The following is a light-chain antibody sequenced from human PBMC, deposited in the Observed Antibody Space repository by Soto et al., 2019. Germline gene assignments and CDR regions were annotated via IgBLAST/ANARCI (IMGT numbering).Light chain of an antibody. CDR2: KAS. CDR1: QSISSR. CDR3: QQYNSYWT. J-gene: IGKJ1*01. Sequence: DIQMTQSPSTLSASVGDRVTITCRASQSISSRLAWYQQKPGKAPKLLIYKASSLESGVPSRFSGSGSGTEFTLTISSLQPDDFAPYYCQQYNSYWTFGQGTKVEI. V-gene: IGKV1-5*03.